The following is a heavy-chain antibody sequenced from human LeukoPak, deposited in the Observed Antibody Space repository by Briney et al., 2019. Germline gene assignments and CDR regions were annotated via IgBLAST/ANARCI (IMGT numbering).Heavy chain of an antibody. Sequence: ASVKVSCKASGYTFTGYYMHWVRQAPGQGLEWMGWINPNSGGTNYAQKFQGRVTMTRDTSISTAYMELSRLRSDDTAVYYCARVWELKYEGWFDPWGQGTLVTVSS. CDR2: INPNSGGT. J-gene: IGHJ5*02. D-gene: IGHD1-26*01. V-gene: IGHV1-2*02. CDR1: GYTFTGYY. CDR3: ARVWELKYEGWFDP.